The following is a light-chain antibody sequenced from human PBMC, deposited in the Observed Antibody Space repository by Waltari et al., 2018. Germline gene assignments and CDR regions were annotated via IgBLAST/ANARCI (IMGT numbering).Light chain of an antibody. V-gene: IGLV2-8*01. Sequence: QSALPQPPSASGSPVQSVTISCTGTSSDVGGPNYASWYQQHPGKAPKLMIYEVTKRPSGVPDRFSGSKSGNTASLTVSGLQAEDEADYYCSSYATTNKIFGGGTKLTVL. J-gene: IGLJ2*01. CDR1: SSDVGGPNY. CDR2: EVT. CDR3: SSYATTNKI.